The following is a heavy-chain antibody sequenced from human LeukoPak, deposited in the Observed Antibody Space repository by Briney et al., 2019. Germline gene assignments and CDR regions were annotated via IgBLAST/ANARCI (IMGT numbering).Heavy chain of an antibody. J-gene: IGHJ5*02. CDR1: GGSISSYY. CDR3: ARGMPQGWVHWFDP. CDR2: IYYSGNT. D-gene: IGHD1-26*01. Sequence: PSETLSLTCTVSGGSISSYYWNWIRQPPGKGLEWIGYIYYSGNTKYNPSLESRVTISVDTSKNQFSLKLRSVPAADTAIYYCARGMPQGWVHWFDPWGQGTLVTVSS. V-gene: IGHV4-59*01.